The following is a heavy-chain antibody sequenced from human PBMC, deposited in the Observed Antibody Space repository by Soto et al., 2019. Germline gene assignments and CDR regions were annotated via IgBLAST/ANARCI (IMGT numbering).Heavy chain of an antibody. CDR1: GFTFSDYK. D-gene: IGHD6-19*01. CDR2: ISSSGRTI. Sequence: GGSRLSCAASGFTFSDYKMNWVRQAPGKGLEWVSYISSSGRTIYYADSVKGRFTITRDNAKNSLNLQMNSLRAEDTAVYYCARGYNSGLDVWGQGTAVTVSS. CDR3: ARGYNSGLDV. J-gene: IGHJ6*02. V-gene: IGHV3-48*03.